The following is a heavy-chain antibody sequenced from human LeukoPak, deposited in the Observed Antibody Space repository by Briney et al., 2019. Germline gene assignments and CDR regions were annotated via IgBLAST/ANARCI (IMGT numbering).Heavy chain of an antibody. Sequence: SETLSLTCTVSGGSISSSYWSWIRQPPGKGLEWIGYIYYGGSSNYNPSLKSRVTISVDTSKNQVSLKLSSVTAADTAVYYCARGNDYWGQGTLVTVSS. CDR3: ARGNDY. CDR1: GGSISSSY. V-gene: IGHV4-59*08. CDR2: IYYGGSS. J-gene: IGHJ4*02.